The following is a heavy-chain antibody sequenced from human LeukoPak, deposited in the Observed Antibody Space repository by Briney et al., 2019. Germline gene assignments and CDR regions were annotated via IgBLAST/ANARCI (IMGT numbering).Heavy chain of an antibody. Sequence: SETLSLICTVSGGSISSSGHYWGWIRQPPGKGLESIGSIYYSGSTYYNSPLKSRVTMSVDMSKNQFSLKLTSVTAADTAVYYCARVRCSGDNCYCFDYWGQGTLVTVSS. CDR1: GGSISSSGHY. D-gene: IGHD2-15*01. CDR2: IYYSGST. CDR3: ARVRCSGDNCYCFDY. V-gene: IGHV4-39*07. J-gene: IGHJ4*02.